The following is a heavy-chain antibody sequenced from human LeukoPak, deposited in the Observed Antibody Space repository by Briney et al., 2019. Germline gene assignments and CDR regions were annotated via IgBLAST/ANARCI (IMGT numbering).Heavy chain of an antibody. Sequence: GGSLRLSCAASGFTFSSYAMHWVRQAPGKGLEWVAVISYDGSNKYYADSVKGRFTISRDNSKNTLYLQMNSLRAEDTAVYYCARDPLGDSTYYFDYWDQGTLVTVSS. J-gene: IGHJ4*02. D-gene: IGHD2-21*01. V-gene: IGHV3-30*04. CDR2: ISYDGSNK. CDR3: ARDPLGDSTYYFDY. CDR1: GFTFSSYA.